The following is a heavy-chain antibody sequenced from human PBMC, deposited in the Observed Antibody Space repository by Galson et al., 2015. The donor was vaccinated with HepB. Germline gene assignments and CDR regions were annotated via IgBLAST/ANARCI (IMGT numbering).Heavy chain of an antibody. CDR2: ISSSSSTI. Sequence: SLRLSCAASGFTFSSYSMNWVRQAPGKGLEWVSYISSSSSTIYYADSVKGRFTISRDNAKNSLYLQMNSLRDEDTAVYYCARDITGWGSSQYYFDYWGQGTLVTVSS. CDR3: ARDITGWGSSQYYFDY. CDR1: GFTFSSYS. J-gene: IGHJ4*02. D-gene: IGHD6-13*01. V-gene: IGHV3-48*02.